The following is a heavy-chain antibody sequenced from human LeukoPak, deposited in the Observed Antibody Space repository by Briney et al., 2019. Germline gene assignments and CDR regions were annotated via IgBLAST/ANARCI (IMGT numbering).Heavy chain of an antibody. J-gene: IGHJ4*02. D-gene: IGHD5/OR15-5a*01. V-gene: IGHV4-34*01. CDR2: INHSGGT. CDR1: GGSFSGYY. Sequence: SETLSLTCAVYGGSFSGYYWSWIRQPPGKGLEWIGEINHSGGTNYNPSLKSRVTISVDTSKNQFSLKLSSVTAADTAVYYCARDTSVSYFDYWGQGTLVTVSS. CDR3: ARDTSVSYFDY.